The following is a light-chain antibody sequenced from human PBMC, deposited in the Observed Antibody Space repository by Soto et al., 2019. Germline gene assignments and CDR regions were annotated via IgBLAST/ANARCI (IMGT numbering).Light chain of an antibody. CDR3: SSYTISNTLPFV. CDR1: SSNIGAGYD. CDR2: ADT. J-gene: IGLJ1*01. Sequence: QSVLTQPPSVSGAPGQRITISCTGSSSNIGAGYDVHWYRQLPGTAPKLLIFADTKRPSGVPDRFSGSKSGTSASLAITGLQAEDEADYYCSSYTISNTLPFVFGTGTKLTVL. V-gene: IGLV1-40*01.